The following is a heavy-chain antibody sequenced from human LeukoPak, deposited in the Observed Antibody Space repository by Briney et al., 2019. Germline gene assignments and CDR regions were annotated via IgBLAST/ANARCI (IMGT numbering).Heavy chain of an antibody. V-gene: IGHV1-2*02. J-gene: IGHJ3*02. CDR1: GYTFTGYY. CDR2: INPNSGGT. CDR3: ASFFVAAADLDAFDI. Sequence: ASVKVSCQASGYTFTGYYMHWVRQAPGQGLEWMGWINPNSGGTNYAQKFQGRVTMTRDTSISTAYMELSRLRSDDTAVYYCASFFVAAADLDAFDIWGQGTMVTVSS. D-gene: IGHD6-13*01.